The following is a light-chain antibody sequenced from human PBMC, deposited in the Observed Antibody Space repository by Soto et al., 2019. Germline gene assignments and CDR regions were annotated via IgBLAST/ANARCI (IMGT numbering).Light chain of an antibody. CDR1: QGISSY. V-gene: IGKV1-8*01. J-gene: IGKJ1*01. CDR3: QQYYSYPWT. CDR2: AAS. Sequence: IQMTQSPSSFSASTGDRVTITCRASQGISSYLAWYQQKPGKAPKLLIYAASTSQSGVPSRFSGSGSGTDFTLTISCLQSEDFATYYCQQYYSYPWTFGQGTKVDIK.